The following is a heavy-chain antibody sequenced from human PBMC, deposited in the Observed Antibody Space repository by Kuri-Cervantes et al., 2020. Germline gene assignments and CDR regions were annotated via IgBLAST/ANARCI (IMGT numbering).Heavy chain of an antibody. CDR2: ISFDGSDQ. D-gene: IGHD2-15*01. Sequence: GGSLRLSCTASGFSFSAYTIHWVRQAPGKGLAWVASISFDGSDQYYADSVKGRFTISRDNSENTLYLQMNSLRAEDTAVFYCAKDDNGGTWAGDYMDVWGKGTTVTVSS. V-gene: IGHV3-30-3*01. CDR1: GFSFSAYT. J-gene: IGHJ6*03. CDR3: AKDDNGGTWAGDYMDV.